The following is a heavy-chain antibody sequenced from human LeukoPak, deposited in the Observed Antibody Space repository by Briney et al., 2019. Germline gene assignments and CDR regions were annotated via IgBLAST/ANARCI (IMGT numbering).Heavy chain of an antibody. J-gene: IGHJ4*02. CDR1: GFTFSSYG. V-gene: IGHV3-30*18. CDR3: AKDHSVGATKGYFDY. Sequence: AGGSLRLSCAASGFTFSSYGMHWVRQAPGKGLEWVAVISYDGSNKYYAVSVKGRFTISRDNSKNTLYLQMNSLRAEDTAVYYCAKDHSVGATKGYFDYWGQGTLVTVSS. D-gene: IGHD1-26*01. CDR2: ISYDGSNK.